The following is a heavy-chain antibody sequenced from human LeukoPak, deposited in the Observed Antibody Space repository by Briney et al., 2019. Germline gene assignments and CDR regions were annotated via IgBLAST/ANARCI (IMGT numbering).Heavy chain of an antibody. J-gene: IGHJ1*01. CDR3: ARVPRGYCSGGSCYTPGYFQH. CDR1: GYTFTGYY. D-gene: IGHD2-15*01. Sequence: ASVKVSCKASGYTFTGYYMHWVRQAPGQGLEWVGWINPNSGGINYAQKFQGRVTMTRDTSISTAYMELSRLRSDDTAVYYCARVPRGYCSGGSCYTPGYFQHWGQGTLVTVSS. V-gene: IGHV1-2*02. CDR2: INPNSGGI.